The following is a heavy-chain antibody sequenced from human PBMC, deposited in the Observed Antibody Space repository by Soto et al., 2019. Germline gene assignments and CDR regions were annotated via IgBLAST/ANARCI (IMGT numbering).Heavy chain of an antibody. V-gene: IGHV1-8*01. Sequence: GASVKVSCKASGYTFTSYDINWVRQATGQGLEWMGWMNPNSGNTGYAQKFQGRVTMTRNTSISTAYMELSGLRSEDTAVYYCARVMKGAAAGPSWFDPWGQGTLVTVSS. J-gene: IGHJ5*02. CDR3: ARVMKGAAAGPSWFDP. D-gene: IGHD6-13*01. CDR1: GYTFTSYD. CDR2: MNPNSGNT.